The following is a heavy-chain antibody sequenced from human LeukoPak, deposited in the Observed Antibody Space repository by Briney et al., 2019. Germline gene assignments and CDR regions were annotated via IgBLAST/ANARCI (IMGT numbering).Heavy chain of an antibody. V-gene: IGHV1-8*03. D-gene: IGHD1-7*01. CDR2: MNPNSGNT. Sequence: ASVKVSCKASGYTFTSYDINWVRQATGQGLEWMGWMNPNSGNTGYAQKFQGRVTITRNTSMSTAYMELSSLRSEDTAVYYCARVYNWNYPWFDPWGQGTLVTVSS. CDR3: ARVYNWNYPWFDP. J-gene: IGHJ5*02. CDR1: GYTFTSYD.